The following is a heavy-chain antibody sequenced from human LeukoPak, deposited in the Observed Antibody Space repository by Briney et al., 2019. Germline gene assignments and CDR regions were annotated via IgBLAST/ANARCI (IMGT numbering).Heavy chain of an antibody. D-gene: IGHD3-10*01. CDR1: GFTFSSCW. J-gene: IGHJ4*02. Sequence: GGSLRLSCAASGFTFSSCWMSWVRQAPGKGLEWVANIKQDGSEKYYVDSVKGRFTISRDNAKNSLYLQMNSLGAEDTAVYYCARDCLSYYRDYWGQGTLVTVSS. CDR2: IKQDGSEK. V-gene: IGHV3-7*01. CDR3: ARDCLSYYRDY.